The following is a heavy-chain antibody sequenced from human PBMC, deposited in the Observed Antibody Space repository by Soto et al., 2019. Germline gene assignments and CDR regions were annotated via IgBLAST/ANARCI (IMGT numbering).Heavy chain of an antibody. V-gene: IGHV1-8*01. D-gene: IGHD3-3*01. Sequence: ASVKVSCKASGYTFTSYDINWVRQATGQGLEWMGWMNPNSGNTGYAQKFQGRVTMTRNTSISTAYMELSSLRSEDTAVYYCARGILQGLRFFEWLATTATNWIDPWGQATLVTVSS. J-gene: IGHJ5*02. CDR1: GYTFTSYD. CDR2: MNPNSGNT. CDR3: ARGILQGLRFFEWLATTATNWIDP.